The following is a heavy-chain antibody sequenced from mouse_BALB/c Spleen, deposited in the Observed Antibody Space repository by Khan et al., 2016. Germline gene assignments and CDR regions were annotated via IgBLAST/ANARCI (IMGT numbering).Heavy chain of an antibody. CDR2: ISSGGNYT. CDR3: AIHYGSNYGAMDY. D-gene: IGHD1-1*01. Sequence: EVELVESGGGLVKPGGSLKLSCAPSGFTFSYYAMSWVRQTLEKRLEWVATISSGGNYTYYPDSVRGRFTISRDTAKTTLYLQMSSLRSEDTALYYCAIHYGSNYGAMDYWGQGTSVTVSS. CDR1: GFTFSYYA. V-gene: IGHV5-9-1*01. J-gene: IGHJ4*01.